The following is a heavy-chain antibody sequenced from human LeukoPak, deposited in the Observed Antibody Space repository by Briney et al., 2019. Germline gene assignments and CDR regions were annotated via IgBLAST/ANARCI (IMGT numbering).Heavy chain of an antibody. Sequence: ASVNVSCKASGYTFTGYYMHWVRQAPGQGLEWMGWINPNSGGTNYAQKFQGWVTMTRDTSISTAYMELSRLRSDDTAVYYCARGQYGYSSGALYYYYGMDVWGQGTTVTVSS. J-gene: IGHJ6*02. CDR1: GYTFTGYY. V-gene: IGHV1-2*04. D-gene: IGHD6-19*01. CDR3: ARGQYGYSSGALYYYYGMDV. CDR2: INPNSGGT.